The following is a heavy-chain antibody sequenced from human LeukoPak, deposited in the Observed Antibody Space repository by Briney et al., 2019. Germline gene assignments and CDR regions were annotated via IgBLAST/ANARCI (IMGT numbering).Heavy chain of an antibody. D-gene: IGHD3-22*01. V-gene: IGHV3-74*01. CDR3: ARGAYYYED. CDR2: INTDGSRT. CDR1: GFTFSSYW. J-gene: IGHJ4*02. Sequence: PGGSLRLSCAASGFTFSSYWMHWVRQAPGKGLVWVSRINTDGSRTSYADSVKGRFTISRDNAKNTLYLQINSLRAEDTAVYYCARGAYYYEDWGQGTLVTVSS.